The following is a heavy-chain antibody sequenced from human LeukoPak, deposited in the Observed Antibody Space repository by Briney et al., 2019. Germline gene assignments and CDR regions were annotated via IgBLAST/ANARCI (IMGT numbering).Heavy chain of an antibody. CDR3: ARVVMKAFYYYYMDV. CDR1: GYTFSDYD. D-gene: IGHD2-21*01. CDR2: MNPTSGDT. Sequence: ASVKVPCKASGYTFSDYDVNWVRQAPGQGLEWMGWMNPTSGDTGYAQKFQGRVTMTRSMSRSTAYMELSRLRSEDTAVYFCARVVMKAFYYYYMDVWGKGTTIIISS. J-gene: IGHJ6*03. V-gene: IGHV1-8*01.